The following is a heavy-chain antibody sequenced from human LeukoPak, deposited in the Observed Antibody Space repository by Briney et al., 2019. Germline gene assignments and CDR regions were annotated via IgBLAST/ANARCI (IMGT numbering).Heavy chain of an antibody. CDR1: GYTFTSYY. CDR3: ARGCDSSGWEGWFDP. Sequence: GASVKVSFKASGYTFTSYYMHWVRQAPGQGLEWMGIINPSGGSTSYAQKFQGRVTMTRDTSTSTVYMELSSLRSEDTAVYYCARGCDSSGWEGWFDPWGQGTLVTVTS. V-gene: IGHV1-46*01. CDR2: INPSGGST. D-gene: IGHD6-19*01. J-gene: IGHJ5*02.